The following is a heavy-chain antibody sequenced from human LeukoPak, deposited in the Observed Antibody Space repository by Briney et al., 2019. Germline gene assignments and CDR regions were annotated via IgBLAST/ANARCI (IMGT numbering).Heavy chain of an antibody. D-gene: IGHD3-22*01. CDR3: AKGYADNSGYFKTFHY. Sequence: SETLSLTCSVSGGSMSSDYWRWIRQSPGKGLEWIGRLFGNGGTNYSPSFQRRATMSVDTSTRPLSLRLNSVTAADTAVYYCAKGYADNSGYFKTFHYWGQGTLVTVSS. V-gene: IGHV4-4*08. J-gene: IGHJ4*02. CDR1: GGSMSSDY. CDR2: LFGNGGT.